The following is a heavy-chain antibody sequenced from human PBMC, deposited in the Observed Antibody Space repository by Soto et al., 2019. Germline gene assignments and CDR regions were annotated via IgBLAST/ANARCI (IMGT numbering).Heavy chain of an antibody. V-gene: IGHV3-33*01. D-gene: IGHD1-1*01. CDR1: GFTFRTFG. Sequence: QVLLVETGGGVVQPGWSLRLSCAASGFTFRTFGMHWVRQAPGKGLEWVSVIWNDGSKKFYADSVKGRFTISRDNSNNTLYLQMDSLRPEDTAVYYCVTGNQNFFDYWGQGTLVTVSS. CDR3: VTGNQNFFDY. J-gene: IGHJ4*02. CDR2: IWNDGSKK.